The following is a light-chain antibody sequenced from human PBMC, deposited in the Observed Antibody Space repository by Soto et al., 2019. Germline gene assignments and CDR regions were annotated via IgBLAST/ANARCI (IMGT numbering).Light chain of an antibody. J-gene: IGLJ2*01. CDR1: HIGSKH. CDR2: YDT. V-gene: IGLV3-21*04. Sequence: SSELTQPPSVSVAPGKTARITCGGLHIGSKHVHWYQQKPGQAPVLVIYYDTDRPSGIPERFSGSNSGNTATLTISRVEAGDEADYYCHVWDSSRDHPLFGGGTKLTVL. CDR3: HVWDSSRDHPL.